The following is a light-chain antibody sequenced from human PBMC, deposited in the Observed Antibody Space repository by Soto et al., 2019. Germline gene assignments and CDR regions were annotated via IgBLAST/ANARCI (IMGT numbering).Light chain of an antibody. V-gene: IGKV1-5*03. J-gene: IGKJ1*01. CDR1: QSVSSW. Sequence: DIQMTQSPSTLSASVGDRVTITCRASQSVSSWLAWYQQKPGKAPNLLIYTASSLESGVPSRFSGSGSGTEFTLTISSLQPDDFATYYCQQYNSAWTFGQGTTMEIK. CDR3: QQYNSAWT. CDR2: TAS.